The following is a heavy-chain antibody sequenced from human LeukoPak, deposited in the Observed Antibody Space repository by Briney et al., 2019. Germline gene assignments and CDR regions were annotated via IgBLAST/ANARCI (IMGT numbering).Heavy chain of an antibody. J-gene: IGHJ4*02. D-gene: IGHD5-12*01. CDR3: ARDYSGYDSY. CDR2: IYYSGST. V-gene: IGHV4-59*01. CDR1: GGSISSYY. Sequence: PSETLSLTCTVSGGSISSYYWSWIRQPPGKGLEWIGYIYYSGSTDYNPSLKSRVTISVDTSKNQFSLKLSSVTAADTAVYYCARDYSGYDSYWGQGTLVTVSS.